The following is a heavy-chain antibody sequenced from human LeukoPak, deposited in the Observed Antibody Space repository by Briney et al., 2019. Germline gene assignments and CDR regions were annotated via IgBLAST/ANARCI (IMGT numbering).Heavy chain of an antibody. D-gene: IGHD2-15*01. CDR3: ARDLSRVGRSAPDY. CDR1: GFTFSTHS. CDR2: ISSSSGTI. Sequence: PGGPLRLSCAASGFTFSTHSMNWVRQAPGKGLEWVSYISSSSGTIYYADSVKGRFTISRDNAKNSLYLQMNSLRDEDTAVYYCARDLSRVGRSAPDYWGQGTLVTVSS. J-gene: IGHJ4*02. V-gene: IGHV3-48*02.